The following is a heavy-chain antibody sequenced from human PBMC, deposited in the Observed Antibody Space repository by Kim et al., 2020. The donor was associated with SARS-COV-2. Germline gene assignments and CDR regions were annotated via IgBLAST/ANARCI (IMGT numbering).Heavy chain of an antibody. Sequence: SETLSLTCTVSGGSISSSSYYWGWIRQPPGKGLEWIGSIYYSGSTYYNPSLKSRVTISVDTSKNQFSLKLSSVTAADTAVYYCARNGGRVERHAFDIWGQGRMVTVSS. V-gene: IGHV4-39*01. CDR3: ARNGGRVERHAFDI. D-gene: IGHD1-1*01. J-gene: IGHJ3*02. CDR1: GGSISSSSYY. CDR2: IYYSGST.